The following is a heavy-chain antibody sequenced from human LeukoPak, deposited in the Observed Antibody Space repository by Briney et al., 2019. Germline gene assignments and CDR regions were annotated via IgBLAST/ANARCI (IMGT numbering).Heavy chain of an antibody. CDR2: INPNSGGT. Sequence: ASVKVSCKASGYTFTGYYMHWVRQAPGQGLEWMGWINPNSGGTNYAQKFQGRVTITRDTSISTAYMELSRLRSDDTAVYYCARDRGYCSSTNCYYSDYWGQGTLVTVSS. V-gene: IGHV1-2*02. CDR1: GYTFTGYY. CDR3: ARDRGYCSSTNCYYSDY. J-gene: IGHJ4*02. D-gene: IGHD2-2*01.